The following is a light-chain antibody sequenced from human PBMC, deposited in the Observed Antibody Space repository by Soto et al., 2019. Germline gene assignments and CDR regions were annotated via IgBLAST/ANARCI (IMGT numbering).Light chain of an antibody. V-gene: IGKV3-15*01. CDR1: QSVSGN. CDR3: QQYNNWQLT. CDR2: GAS. J-gene: IGKJ3*01. Sequence: EIVMTQSPATLSLSPWEGATLSCRASQSVSGNLAWYQQKPGQAPRLLISGASTRATGIPARFSGSGSGTEFTLTISSLQSEDFAVYYCQQYNNWQLTFGPGTKVDIK.